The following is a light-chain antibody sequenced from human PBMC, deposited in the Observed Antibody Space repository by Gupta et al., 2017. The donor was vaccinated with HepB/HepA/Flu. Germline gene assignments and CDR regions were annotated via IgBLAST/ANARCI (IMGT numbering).Light chain of an antibody. CDR1: QSVSRY. V-gene: IGKV3-11*01. CDR3: QQRSDWPLT. CDR2: DAS. J-gene: IGKJ4*01. Sequence: IVLTQPPAPLSLSPGERATLSCRASQSVSRYLVWYQQKPGQAPRLLIYDASNRATGIPARFSGSGSGTDFTLTISSLEPEDFAVYYCQQRSDWPLTFGGGTKVEIK.